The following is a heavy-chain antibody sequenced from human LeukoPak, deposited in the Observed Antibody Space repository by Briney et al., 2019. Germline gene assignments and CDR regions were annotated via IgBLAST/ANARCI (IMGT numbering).Heavy chain of an antibody. Sequence: GASVKVSCKASGYTFTGYYMHWVRQAPGQGLEWMGWINPNSGGTNYAQKFQGRVTMTRDTSISTAYMELSRLRSDDTAVYYCARGSGSYWVPPYYFDYWGQGTLVTVSS. V-gene: IGHV1-2*02. CDR2: INPNSGGT. J-gene: IGHJ4*02. CDR3: ARGSGSYWVPPYYFDY. D-gene: IGHD1-26*01. CDR1: GYTFTGYY.